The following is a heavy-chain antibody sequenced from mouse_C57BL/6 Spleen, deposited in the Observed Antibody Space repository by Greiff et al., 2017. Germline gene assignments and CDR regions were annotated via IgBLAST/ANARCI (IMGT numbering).Heavy chain of an antibody. Sequence: VKLMESGAELVRPGTSVKVSCKASGYAFTNYLIEWVKQRPGQGLEWIGVINPGSGGTNYNEKFKGKATLTADKSSSTAYMQLSSLTSEDSAVYFCARDGYYLGFDYWGQGTTLTVSS. CDR3: ARDGYYLGFDY. D-gene: IGHD2-3*01. CDR1: GYAFTNYL. J-gene: IGHJ2*01. CDR2: INPGSGGT. V-gene: IGHV1-54*01.